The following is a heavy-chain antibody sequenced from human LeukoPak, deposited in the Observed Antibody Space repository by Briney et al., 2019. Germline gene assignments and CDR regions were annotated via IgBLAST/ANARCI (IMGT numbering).Heavy chain of an antibody. V-gene: IGHV4-61*05. CDR1: GGSISSSSYY. D-gene: IGHD4-17*01. Sequence: SETLSLTCTVSGGSISSSSYYWGWIRQPPGKGLEWIVYIYYSGSTNYNPSLKSRVTISVDTSKNKFSLTLSSVTAADTAVYYCARGTVTQYYYYYGMDVWGQGTTVTVSS. J-gene: IGHJ6*02. CDR3: ARGTVTQYYYYYGMDV. CDR2: IYYSGST.